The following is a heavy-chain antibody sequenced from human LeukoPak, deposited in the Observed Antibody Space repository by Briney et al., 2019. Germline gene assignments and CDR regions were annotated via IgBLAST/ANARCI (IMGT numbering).Heavy chain of an antibody. CDR1: GFTFDDYA. CDR2: ISWNRGSI. CDR3: AKGGITMIVGGFDY. J-gene: IGHJ4*02. D-gene: IGHD3-22*01. V-gene: IGHV3-9*03. Sequence: PGGSLRLSCAASGFTFDDYAMHWVRQAPEKGQEWVSGISWNRGSIGYADSVKGRFTISRDNAKNSPYLQMNSLRAEDMALYYCAKGGITMIVGGFDYWGQGTLVTVSS.